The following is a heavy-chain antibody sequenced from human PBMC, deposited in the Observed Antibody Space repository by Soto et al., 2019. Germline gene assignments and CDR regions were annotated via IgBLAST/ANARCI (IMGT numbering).Heavy chain of an antibody. CDR1: GDSISSSNSH. Sequence: PSETLSLTCTVSGDSISSSNSHWGWTRQPPGKGLEYIGSVYYGGAIFYSGNIYYNPSLKSRVTISVDTSKNQFSLRLSSVTAADTGVYYCVRSDRINIKPYSPEGFHIWGQGTMVTVSS. CDR3: VRSDRINIKPYSPEGFHI. D-gene: IGHD3-3*02. V-gene: IGHV4-39*01. CDR2: VYYGGAIFYSGNI. J-gene: IGHJ3*02.